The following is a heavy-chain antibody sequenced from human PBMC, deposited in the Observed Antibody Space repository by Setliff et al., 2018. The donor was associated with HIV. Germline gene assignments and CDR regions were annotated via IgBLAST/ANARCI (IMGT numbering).Heavy chain of an antibody. D-gene: IGHD6-19*01. CDR2: ISGSGDST. V-gene: IGHV3-23*01. CDR1: GFTFRNYI. J-gene: IGHJ5*02. CDR3: AKDGIGTVADWFVT. Sequence: GGSLRLSCAVSGFTFRNYIMTWVRQAPGKGLEWVSAISGSGDSTYYSDSVKGRFTISRDNSKNTLYLQMNGLRGEDTAVYYCAKDGIGTVADWFVTWGQGILVTVSS.